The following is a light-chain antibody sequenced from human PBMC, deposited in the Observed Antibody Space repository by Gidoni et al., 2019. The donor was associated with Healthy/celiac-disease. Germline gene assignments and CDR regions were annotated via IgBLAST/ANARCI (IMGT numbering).Light chain of an antibody. CDR3: QQRSNWPPIT. V-gene: IGKV3-11*01. CDR2: DAS. CDR1: QSVSNY. J-gene: IGKJ5*01. Sequence: EIVLTQSLATLSLSPGERATLSCRASQSVSNYLAWYQQKPGQAPRLLIYDASNRATGIPARFSGSGSGTDFTLTISSLEPEDFAVYYCQQRSNWPPITFGQGTRLEIK.